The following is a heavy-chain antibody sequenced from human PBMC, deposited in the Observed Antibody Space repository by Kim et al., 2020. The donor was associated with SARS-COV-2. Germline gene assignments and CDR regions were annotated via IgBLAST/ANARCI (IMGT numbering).Heavy chain of an antibody. CDR3: ARLPTYDFWSGLNYYYMDV. Sequence: SETLSLTCTVSGVSISSYYWSWIRQPPGKGLEWIGYIYYSGSTNYNPSLKSRVTISVDTSKNQFSLKLSSVTAADTAVYYCARLPTYDFWSGLNYYYMDV. CDR2: IYYSGST. J-gene: IGHJ6*03. D-gene: IGHD3-3*01. V-gene: IGHV4-59*08. CDR1: GVSISSYY.